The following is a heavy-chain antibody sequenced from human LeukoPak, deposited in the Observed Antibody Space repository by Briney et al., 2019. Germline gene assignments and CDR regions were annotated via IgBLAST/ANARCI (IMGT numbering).Heavy chain of an antibody. CDR1: GFTVSSNY. CDR2: IGGGPGNT. D-gene: IGHD2-21*02. V-gene: IGHV3-23*01. CDR3: AKGKGPTANWYFDV. J-gene: IGHJ2*01. Sequence: PGGSLRLSCAASGFTVSSNYMSWVRQAPGKGLEWVSVIGGGPGNTYYTDSVKGRFTISRDNSKNTLYLHLNSLRAEDTAVYYCAKGKGPTANWYFDVWGRGTLVTVSS.